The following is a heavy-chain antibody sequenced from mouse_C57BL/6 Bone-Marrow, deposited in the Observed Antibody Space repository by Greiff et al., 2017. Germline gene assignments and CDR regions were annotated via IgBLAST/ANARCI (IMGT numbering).Heavy chain of an antibody. V-gene: IGHV5-17*01. Sequence: EVKLMESGGGLVKPGGSLKLSCAASGFTFSDYGMHWVRQAPEKGLEWVAYISSGSSTIYYADTVKGRFPISRDNAKNTLFLQMTSLRSEDTAMYYCARGPDYYGSSHGGYFDVWGTGTTVTVSS. CDR2: ISSGSSTI. CDR3: ARGPDYYGSSHGGYFDV. D-gene: IGHD1-1*01. J-gene: IGHJ1*03. CDR1: GFTFSDYG.